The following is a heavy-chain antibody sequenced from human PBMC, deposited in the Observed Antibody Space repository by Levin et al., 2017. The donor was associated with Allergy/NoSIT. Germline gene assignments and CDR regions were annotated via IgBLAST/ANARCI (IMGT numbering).Heavy chain of an antibody. CDR1: GFTFSRYS. Sequence: GESLKISCVVSGFTFSRYSMNWVRQAPGKGLEWVSYISSYSGTQYYADSVKGRFTISIDNAKNSLYLQMNSLRDEDTAVYYCARGRGNSDFVVDYWGQGTLVTVSS. CDR3: ARGRGNSDFVVDY. D-gene: IGHD4-11*01. V-gene: IGHV3-48*02. J-gene: IGHJ4*02. CDR2: ISSYSGTQ.